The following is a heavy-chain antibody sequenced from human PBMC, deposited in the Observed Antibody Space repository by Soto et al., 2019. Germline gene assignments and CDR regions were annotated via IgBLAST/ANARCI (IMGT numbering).Heavy chain of an antibody. CDR2: IYYSGST. CDR3: ARAEWFGESRLFDY. J-gene: IGHJ4*02. Sequence: SETLSLTCTVSGGSISSYYWSWIRQPPGKGLEWIGYIYYSGSTNYNPSLKSRVTISVDTSKNQFSLKLGSVTAADTAVYYCARAEWFGESRLFDYWGQGTLVTVSS. V-gene: IGHV4-59*01. D-gene: IGHD3-10*01. CDR1: GGSISSYY.